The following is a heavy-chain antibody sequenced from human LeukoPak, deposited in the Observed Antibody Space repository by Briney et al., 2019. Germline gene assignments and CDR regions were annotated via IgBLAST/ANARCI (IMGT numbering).Heavy chain of an antibody. Sequence: GGSLRLSCAASGFTFSSYGMHWVRQAPGKGLEWVAFIRYDGSNKYYADSVKGRFTISRDNSKNTLYLQMNSLRAEDTAVYYCAREGDTMIVVDDGDAFDIWGQGTMVTVSS. J-gene: IGHJ3*02. V-gene: IGHV3-30*02. CDR1: GFTFSSYG. CDR3: AREGDTMIVVDDGDAFDI. CDR2: IRYDGSNK. D-gene: IGHD3-22*01.